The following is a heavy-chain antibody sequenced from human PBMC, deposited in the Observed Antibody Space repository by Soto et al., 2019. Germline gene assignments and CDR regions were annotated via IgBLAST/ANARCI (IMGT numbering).Heavy chain of an antibody. D-gene: IGHD3-10*01. V-gene: IGHV3-30*18. CDR1: GFVFSSYG. CDR2: ISYDGSNQ. Sequence: PGGSLRLSCAASGFVFSSYGMHWVRQAPGKGLEWMAVISYDGSNQYYMGSVKGRFTISRDNSKNTLYLQMNSLRDEDTAVYYCAKDGSATYYSGMDVWGQGTTVTVSS. CDR3: AKDGSATYYSGMDV. J-gene: IGHJ6*02.